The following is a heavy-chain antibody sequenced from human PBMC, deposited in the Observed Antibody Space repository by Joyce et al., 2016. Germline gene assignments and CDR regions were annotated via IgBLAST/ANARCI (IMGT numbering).Heavy chain of an antibody. Sequence: EVQLVESGGRLVQLGGSLRLSCAASGFMFSSYWMIWVRQAPGKGLEWVANINKDGKEKNYVDSVKGRFTISRDNAKKSLYLQMNSLRAEDTAVYYCAREARMQLTYYYFGLDVWGQGTTVVVSS. CDR2: INKDGKEK. J-gene: IGHJ6*02. D-gene: IGHD5-18*01. CDR3: AREARMQLTYYYFGLDV. CDR1: GFMFSSYW. V-gene: IGHV3-7*01.